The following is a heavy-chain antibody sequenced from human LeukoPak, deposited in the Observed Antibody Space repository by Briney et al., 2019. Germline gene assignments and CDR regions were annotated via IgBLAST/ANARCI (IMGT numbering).Heavy chain of an antibody. D-gene: IGHD3-10*01. CDR2: ISGSGGST. J-gene: IGHJ6*02. V-gene: IGHV3-23*01. CDR1: GFTFSSYA. Sequence: GGSLRLSCAASGFTFSSYAMSWVRQAPGKGLEWVSAISGSGGSTYYADSVKGRFTISRDNSKNTLYLQMNSLRAEDTAVYYCASTSGIKDYYYGMDVWGQGTTVTVSS. CDR3: ASTSGIKDYYYGMDV.